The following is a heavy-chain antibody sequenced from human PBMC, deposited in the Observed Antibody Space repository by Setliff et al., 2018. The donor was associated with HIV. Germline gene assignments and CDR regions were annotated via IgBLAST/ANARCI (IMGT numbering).Heavy chain of an antibody. CDR1: GGSISSGSYY. CDR2: FYTSGST. J-gene: IGHJ4*02. V-gene: IGHV4-61*02. CDR3: ARGQLRYLANDYYFDY. Sequence: PSETLSLTCTVSGGSISSGSYYWSWIRQPAGKGLEWIGRFYTSGSTNYSPSLKSRVTMSVDTSKNQFSLKLSSVTAADTAVYYCARGQLRYLANDYYFDYWGQGTLVTVSS. D-gene: IGHD3-9*01.